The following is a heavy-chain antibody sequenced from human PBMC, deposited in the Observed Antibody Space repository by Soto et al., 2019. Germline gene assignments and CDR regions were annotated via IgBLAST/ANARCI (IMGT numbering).Heavy chain of an antibody. CDR2: MNPNSGNT. Sequence: AASVKVSCKASGYTFTSYDINWVRQATGQGLEWMGWMNPNSGNTGYAQKFQGRVTMTRNTSISTAYMELSRLRSDDTAVYYCAKDRSTVTYPVDYWGQGTLVTVSS. CDR1: GYTFTSYD. V-gene: IGHV1-8*01. D-gene: IGHD4-4*01. CDR3: AKDRSTVTYPVDY. J-gene: IGHJ4*02.